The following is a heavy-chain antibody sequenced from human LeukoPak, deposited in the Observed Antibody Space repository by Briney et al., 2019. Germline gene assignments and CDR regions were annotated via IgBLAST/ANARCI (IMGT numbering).Heavy chain of an antibody. CDR1: GGSISSYN. J-gene: IGHJ3*02. CDR3: AREGQGYYDSSGYYHDAFDI. CDR2: IYYSGST. D-gene: IGHD3-22*01. V-gene: IGHV4-59*01. Sequence: PSETLSLTCTVSGGSISSYNWSWIRQPPGKGLEWLGYIYYSGSTNYNPSLKSRVTISVDTSKNKFSLKLSSVTAADTAVYYCAREGQGYYDSSGYYHDAFDIWGQGTMVTVSS.